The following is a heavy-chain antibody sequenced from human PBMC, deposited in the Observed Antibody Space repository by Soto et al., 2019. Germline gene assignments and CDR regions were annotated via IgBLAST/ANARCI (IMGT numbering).Heavy chain of an antibody. CDR2: INAGNGNT. V-gene: IGHV1-3*01. CDR3: ASSNIAAAPYGMDV. J-gene: IGHJ6*02. D-gene: IGHD6-13*01. Sequence: ASVKVSCKASGYSFTSYVMHWVRQAPGQRLEWMGWINAGNGNTKYSQEFKDRVTITRDTSATIAYMELSSLRSEDTAVYYCASSNIAAAPYGMDVWGQGTTVTVSS. CDR1: GYSFTSYV.